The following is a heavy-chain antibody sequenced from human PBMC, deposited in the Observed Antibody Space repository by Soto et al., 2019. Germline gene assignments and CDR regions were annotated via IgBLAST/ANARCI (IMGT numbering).Heavy chain of an antibody. D-gene: IGHD3-3*01. Sequence: SETLSLTCTVSGGSISSGGYYWSWIRQHPGKGKEWIGYIYYSGSTYYNPSLKSRVTISVDTSKNQFSLKLSSVTAADTAVYYCARDHVDYDFWSVYYYYGMDVWGQGTTVTVSS. CDR2: IYYSGST. CDR1: GGSISSGGYY. J-gene: IGHJ6*02. V-gene: IGHV4-31*03. CDR3: ARDHVDYDFWSVYYYYGMDV.